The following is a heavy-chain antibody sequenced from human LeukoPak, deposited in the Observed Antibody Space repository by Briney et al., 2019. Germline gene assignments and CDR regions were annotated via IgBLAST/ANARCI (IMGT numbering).Heavy chain of an antibody. Sequence: SQTLSLTCAISGDSVSRISATWNWIRQSPSRGLEWLGRTYYRSKWYNEYAVSVKSRITINPDTSKNQFSLQLNSVTPEDTAVSYCARYSAEIFYFWGQGTLVTVSS. V-gene: IGHV6-1*01. J-gene: IGHJ4*02. D-gene: IGHD3-3*01. CDR2: TYYRSKWYN. CDR3: ARYSAEIFYF. CDR1: GDSVSRISAT.